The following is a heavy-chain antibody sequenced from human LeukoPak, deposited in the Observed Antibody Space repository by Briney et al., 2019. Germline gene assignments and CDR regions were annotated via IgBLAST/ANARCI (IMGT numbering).Heavy chain of an antibody. CDR2: IIPIFGTA. V-gene: IGHV1-69*13. D-gene: IGHD4-17*01. Sequence: ASVKVSCKASVGTFSSYAISWVRQAPGQGLEWMGGIIPIFGTANYAQRFQGRVTITADESTSTAYMELSSLRSEDTAVYYCAREGTTGDPYYYYYYGMDVWGQGTTVTVSS. CDR3: AREGTTGDPYYYYYYGMDV. J-gene: IGHJ6*02. CDR1: VGTFSSYA.